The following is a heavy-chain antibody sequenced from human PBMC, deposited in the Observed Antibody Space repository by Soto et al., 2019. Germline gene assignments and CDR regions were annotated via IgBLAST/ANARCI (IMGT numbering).Heavy chain of an antibody. V-gene: IGHV3-30-3*01. CDR1: GLTLSNYA. CDR2: ISYDGGSE. D-gene: IGHD1-26*01. CDR3: ARDTGSWNFDY. Sequence: GGSLRLSCAASGLTLSNYAMNWVRQAPGKGLEWVAVISYDGGSEYYADSVKGRFTISRDNSKNTLSLQMNSLRVDDTALYYCARDTGSWNFDYWGQGTQVTVSS. J-gene: IGHJ4*02.